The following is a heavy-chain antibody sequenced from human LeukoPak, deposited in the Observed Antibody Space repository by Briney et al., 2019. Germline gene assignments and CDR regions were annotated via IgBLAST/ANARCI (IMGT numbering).Heavy chain of an antibody. CDR1: GFTFSSYG. Sequence: TGGSLRLSCAASGFTFSSYGMHWVRQAPGKGLEWVAVIWYDGSNKYYADSVKGRFTISRDNSKNTLYLQMNSLRAEDTAVYYCGTAAAGYYYYGMDVWGQGTTVTVSS. J-gene: IGHJ6*02. CDR3: GTAAAGYYYYGMDV. CDR2: IWYDGSNK. D-gene: IGHD6-13*01. V-gene: IGHV3-33*03.